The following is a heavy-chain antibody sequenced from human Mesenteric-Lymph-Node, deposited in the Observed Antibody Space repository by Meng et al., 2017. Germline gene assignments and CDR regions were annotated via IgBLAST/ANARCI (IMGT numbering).Heavy chain of an antibody. V-gene: IGHV4-31*02. D-gene: IGHD5-24*01. Sequence: HAPSRGLCKRSQRLSLPCPVSGGPSSGGGDYWGWIRQHPGKGREGIGYIYYTGSTFYNPSPKSRVNKSGDTSKNQFSRKLISATAADTAVYYCAREAGRDGYATPKFDYWGQGTLVTVSS. CDR2: IYYTGST. J-gene: IGHJ4*02. CDR1: GGPSSGGGDY. CDR3: AREAGRDGYATPKFDY.